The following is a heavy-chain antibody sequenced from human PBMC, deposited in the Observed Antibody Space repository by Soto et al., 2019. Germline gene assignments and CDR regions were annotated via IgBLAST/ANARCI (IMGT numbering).Heavy chain of an antibody. V-gene: IGHV3-48*03. CDR3: AKEKSVTNSGYDAFDI. D-gene: IGHD5-12*01. CDR1: GFTFSSYE. J-gene: IGHJ3*02. Sequence: EVQLVESGGGLVQPGGSLRLSCAASGFTFSSYEMDWVRQAPGKGLEWVAYINSGGSSMYYGDSAKGRFTISRDNAKNSLYLQMNGLRAEDTAVYYCAKEKSVTNSGYDAFDIWGQGTMVTVS. CDR2: INSGGSSM.